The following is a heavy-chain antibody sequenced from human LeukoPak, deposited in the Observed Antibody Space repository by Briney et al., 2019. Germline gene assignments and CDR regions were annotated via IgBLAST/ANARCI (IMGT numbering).Heavy chain of an antibody. D-gene: IGHD6-13*01. CDR3: ARVSAAAASDY. J-gene: IGHJ4*02. Sequence: SQTLSLTCTVSGDSISSGNYYWSWIRQPAGTGLEWIGRIYTSGSTNYNPSLKSRVTISVDTSKNQFSLKLSSVTAADTAVYYCARVSAAAASDYWGQGTLVTVSP. V-gene: IGHV4-61*02. CDR2: IYTSGST. CDR1: GDSISSGNYY.